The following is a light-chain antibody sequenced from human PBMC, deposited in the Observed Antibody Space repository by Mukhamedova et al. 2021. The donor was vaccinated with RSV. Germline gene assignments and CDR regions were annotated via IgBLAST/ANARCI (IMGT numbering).Light chain of an antibody. CDR2: SAS. CDR3: QQYYNMPYT. V-gene: IGKV1-NL1*01. Sequence: WYQRRVHGKAPKLLLYSASGLQSGVPSRFSGSGSGTDYTLTVSSLQPEAFATYFCQQYYNMPYTFGQGTKLDIK. J-gene: IGKJ2*01.